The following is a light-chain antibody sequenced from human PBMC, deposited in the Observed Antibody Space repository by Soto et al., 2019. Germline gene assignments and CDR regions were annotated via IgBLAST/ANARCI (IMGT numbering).Light chain of an antibody. V-gene: IGLV6-57*04. CDR3: QSYDASAVV. Sequence: NFMLTQPHSVSESPGKTVTISCTRSSGSIASNYVQWYQQRPGSAPRIVIFEDDQRPSGVPDRFSGSIDTSSNSAYLTISALETGDEADYFCQSYDASAVVFGGGTKVTVL. CDR1: SGSIASNY. J-gene: IGLJ2*01. CDR2: EDD.